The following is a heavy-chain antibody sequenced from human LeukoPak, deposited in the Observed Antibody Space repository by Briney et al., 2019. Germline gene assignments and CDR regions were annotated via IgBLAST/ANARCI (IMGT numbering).Heavy chain of an antibody. D-gene: IGHD6-13*01. CDR1: GYTFTGYY. V-gene: IGHV1-8*02. CDR2: MNPNSGNT. CDR3: ARETIAAAADDAFDI. Sequence: GASVKVSCKASGYTFTGYYMHWVRQAPGQGLEWMGWMNPNSGNTGYAQKFQGRVTMTRNTSISTAYMELSSLRSEDTAVYYCARETIAAAADDAFDIWGQGTMVTVSS. J-gene: IGHJ3*02.